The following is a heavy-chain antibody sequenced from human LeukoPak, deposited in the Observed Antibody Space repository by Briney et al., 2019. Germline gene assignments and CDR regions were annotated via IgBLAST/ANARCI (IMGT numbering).Heavy chain of an antibody. D-gene: IGHD2-2*01. CDR3: ARDIPLKYCSSTSCENWFDP. V-gene: IGHV4-4*07. CDR2: IYTSGST. Sequence: SETLSLTCTVSGGSISSYYWSWIRQPAGKGLEWIGRIYTSGSTNYNPSLKSRVTMSVDTSKNQFSLNLSSVTAADTAVYYCARDIPLKYCSSTSCENWFDPWGQGTLVTVSS. CDR1: GGSISSYY. J-gene: IGHJ5*02.